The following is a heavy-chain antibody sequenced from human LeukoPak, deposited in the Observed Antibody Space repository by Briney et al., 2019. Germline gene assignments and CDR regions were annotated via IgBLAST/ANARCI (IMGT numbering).Heavy chain of an antibody. CDR3: ARGYYYDSSGYYGGGNFDY. CDR2: IRYDGSNK. D-gene: IGHD3-22*01. CDR1: GFTFSSYG. J-gene: IGHJ4*02. Sequence: GGSLSLSCAASGFTFSSYGMHWVRQAPGKGLEWVAFIRYDGSNKYYADSAKGRFTIYRDNSKNTLYLQVNSLRAEDTAVYYCARGYYYDSSGYYGGGNFDYWGQGTLVTVSS. V-gene: IGHV3-30*02.